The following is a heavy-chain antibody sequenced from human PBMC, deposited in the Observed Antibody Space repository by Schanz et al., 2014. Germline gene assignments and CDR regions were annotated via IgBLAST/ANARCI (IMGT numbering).Heavy chain of an antibody. CDR1: GYTFNNYTYV. Sequence: QVLQVQSGSELKKPGTSVKVSCKASGYTFNNYTYVMIWVRQAPGQGLEWMGWITAYNGDTNYALKLQGRVTMTTDTSTGTAYMELSSLRSEDTAVYYCARAFGGYDPAGALDYWGQGTLVTVSS. J-gene: IGHJ4*02. CDR2: ITAYNGDT. D-gene: IGHD5-12*01. CDR3: ARAFGGYDPAGALDY. V-gene: IGHV1-18*01.